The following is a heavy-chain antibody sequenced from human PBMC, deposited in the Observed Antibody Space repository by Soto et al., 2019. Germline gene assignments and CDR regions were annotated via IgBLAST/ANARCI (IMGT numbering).Heavy chain of an antibody. V-gene: IGHV4-39*01. Sequence: SETLSLTCTVSGGSISSSSYYWGWIRQPPGKGLERIGSLYYSGSTYYNPSLKSRVTISVDTSKNPFSLRLSSVTAADTAVYYCANLYSYCSHYFDYWGQGTLVTVSS. CDR1: GGSISSSSYY. J-gene: IGHJ4*02. CDR3: ANLYSYCSHYFDY. CDR2: LYYSGST. D-gene: IGHD5-18*01.